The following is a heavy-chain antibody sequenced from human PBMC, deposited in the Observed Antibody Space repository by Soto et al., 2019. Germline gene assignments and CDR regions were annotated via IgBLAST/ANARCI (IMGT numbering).Heavy chain of an antibody. D-gene: IGHD3-16*02. V-gene: IGHV4-34*01. CDR1: GGSFSGYY. Sequence: QVQLQQWGAGLLKPSETLSLTCAVYGGSFSGYYWSWIRQPPGKGLEWIGESSHSGSTKYNPSLKSRVTISVDTSKNQFPLKLSSVTAADTAVYYCARAYDYVWGTYRLDYWGQGTLVTVSS. J-gene: IGHJ4*02. CDR3: ARAYDYVWGTYRLDY. CDR2: SSHSGST.